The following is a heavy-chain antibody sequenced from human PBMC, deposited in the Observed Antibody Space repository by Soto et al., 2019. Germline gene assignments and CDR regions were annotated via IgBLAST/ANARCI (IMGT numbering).Heavy chain of an antibody. D-gene: IGHD1-1*01. CDR3: ARGRYGDY. Sequence: QVHLVQSGAEVKKPGASVKVSCKGSGYAFTTYGITWVRQAPGQGLEWMGWISAHNGNTNYAQKPKGRFTVTRHRTTSRATMEQRSMGSADTAVYYCARGRYGDYWGQGALVTVSS. V-gene: IGHV1-18*01. CDR1: GYAFTTYG. CDR2: ISAHNGNT. J-gene: IGHJ4*02.